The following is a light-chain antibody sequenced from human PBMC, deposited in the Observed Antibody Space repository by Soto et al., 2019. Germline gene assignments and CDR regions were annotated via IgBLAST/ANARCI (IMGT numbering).Light chain of an antibody. J-gene: IGLJ1*01. V-gene: IGLV1-51*01. CDR1: SPNIGGNS. Sequence: QAVLTQPPSVSAAPGQRATISCSGSSPNIGGNSVSWYQQLPGTAPKLLIYDDDKRPSGIPDRFCGSKSGTSATLGITGFHTGDEADYCCGSWESSLSSYVFGNETKGTVL. CDR2: DDD. CDR3: GSWESSLSSYV.